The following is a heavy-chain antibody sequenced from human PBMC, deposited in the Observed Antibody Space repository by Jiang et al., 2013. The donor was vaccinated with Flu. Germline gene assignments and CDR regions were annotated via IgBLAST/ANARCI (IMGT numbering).Heavy chain of an antibody. CDR1: GYSFTNYW. CDR2: IYPGDSDT. J-gene: IGHJ5*02. V-gene: IGHV5-51*01. Sequence: GAEVKKPGESLKISCKGSGYSFTNYWIGWVRRMPGKGLEWMGIIYPGDSDTRYSPSFQGQVTMSADKAISTAYLQWSSLKASDTAIYYCATSPPYFDSSAYLSTHTWGQGTLVTVSS. D-gene: IGHD3-22*01. CDR3: ATSPPYFDSSAYLSTHT.